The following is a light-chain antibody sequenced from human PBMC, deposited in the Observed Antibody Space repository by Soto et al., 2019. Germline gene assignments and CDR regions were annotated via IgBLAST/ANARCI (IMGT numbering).Light chain of an antibody. J-gene: IGKJ4*01. CDR3: QQRTNWRLT. CDR1: QSVNDY. V-gene: IGKV3-11*01. CDR2: DAS. Sequence: EIVLTQSPATLSLSPGERATLSCRASQSVNDYLTWYQQKPGQAPRLLIYDASNRATGIPARFSGSGSGTDFTLTISSLEPEDFAVYYRQQRTNWRLTFGGGTKVEIK.